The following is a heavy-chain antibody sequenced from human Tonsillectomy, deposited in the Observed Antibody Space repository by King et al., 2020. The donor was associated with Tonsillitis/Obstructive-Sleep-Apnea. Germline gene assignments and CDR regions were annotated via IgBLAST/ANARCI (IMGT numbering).Heavy chain of an antibody. CDR3: ARVGCSGGSCYSNAFDC. D-gene: IGHD2-15*01. CDR1: GFTFSDYY. CDR2: ISSSSSYT. J-gene: IGHJ4*02. V-gene: IGHV3-11*05. Sequence: VQLVESGGGLVKPGGSLRLSCAASGFTFSDYYMSWIRQAPGKGLEWVSYISSSSSYTNYADSVKGRFTISRDNAKNSLYLQMNSLRAEDTAVYYCARVGCSGGSCYSNAFDCWGQRTLVTVPS.